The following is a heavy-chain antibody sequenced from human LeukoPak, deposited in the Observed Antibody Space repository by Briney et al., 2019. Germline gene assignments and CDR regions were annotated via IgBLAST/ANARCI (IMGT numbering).Heavy chain of an antibody. Sequence: GGSLRLSCAASGFTFSSYGMHWVRQAPGKGLEWVAVIWYDGSNKYYADSVKGRFTISRDNSKNTLYLQMNSLRAEDTAVYYCVSTYSGYDSNFDYWGQGTLVTVSS. CDR1: GFTFSSYG. CDR2: IWYDGSNK. D-gene: IGHD5-12*01. V-gene: IGHV3-33*01. J-gene: IGHJ4*02. CDR3: VSTYSGYDSNFDY.